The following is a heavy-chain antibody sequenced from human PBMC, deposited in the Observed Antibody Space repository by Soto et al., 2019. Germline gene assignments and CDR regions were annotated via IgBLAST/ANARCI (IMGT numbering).Heavy chain of an antibody. CDR2: IHYSGAT. V-gene: IGHV4-31*03. CDR3: ARVPPDRYSSGRLEC. J-gene: IGHJ4*02. D-gene: IGHD6-19*01. CDR1: GGSISSSSYY. Sequence: PSDTLSITFSVSGGSISSSSYYWVLIRQPPGKGLEWIGYIHYSGATYYNPSLESRVTISVDMSKNQFSLNLSSVTAADTAVYFFARVPPDRYSSGRLECWGQGTLVTVSS.